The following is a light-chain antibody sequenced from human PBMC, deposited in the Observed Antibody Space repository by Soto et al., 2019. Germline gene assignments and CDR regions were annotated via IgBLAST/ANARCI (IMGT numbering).Light chain of an antibody. CDR1: QGVNIW. V-gene: IGKV1-5*03. CDR2: RAS. J-gene: IGKJ1*01. Sequence: DVQMTQSPSTLSASVGDRVTITCRASQGVNIWLAWYQQKPGRAPKLLIHRASILESGVPSRFSGSGSGTEFTLTISSLQPDDFATYYCQQYNVYWSFGPGTEVEI. CDR3: QQYNVYWS.